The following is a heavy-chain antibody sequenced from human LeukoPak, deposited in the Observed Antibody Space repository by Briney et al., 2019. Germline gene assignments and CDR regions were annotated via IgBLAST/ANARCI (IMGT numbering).Heavy chain of an antibody. CDR3: ARAYGSGPNDAFDI. CDR2: IYHSGST. Sequence: SQTLSLTCAVSGGSISSGGYSWSWIRQPPGKGLEWIGYIYHSGSTYYNPSLKSRVTISVDRSKNQFSLKLSSVTAADTAVYYCARAYGSGPNDAFDIWGQGTMVTVSS. V-gene: IGHV4-30-2*01. J-gene: IGHJ3*02. D-gene: IGHD3-10*01. CDR1: GGSISSGGYS.